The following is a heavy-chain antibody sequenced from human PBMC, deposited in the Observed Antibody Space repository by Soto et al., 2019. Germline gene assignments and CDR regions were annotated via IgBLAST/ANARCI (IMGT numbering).Heavy chain of an antibody. Sequence: GASVKVSCKASGYTFTSYYMHWVRQAPGQGLEWMGGIIPIFGTANYAQKFQGRVTITADESTSTAYMELSSLRSEDTAVYYCAITSRYYYDSSGAPAFDIWGQGTMVTVSS. D-gene: IGHD3-22*01. J-gene: IGHJ3*02. CDR3: AITSRYYYDSSGAPAFDI. V-gene: IGHV1-69*13. CDR2: IIPIFGTA. CDR1: GYTFTSYY.